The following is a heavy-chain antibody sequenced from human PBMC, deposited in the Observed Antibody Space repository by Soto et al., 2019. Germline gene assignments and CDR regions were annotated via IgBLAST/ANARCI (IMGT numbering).Heavy chain of an antibody. J-gene: IGHJ4*02. Sequence: PSETLSLTCTVSGGSISSSSYYWGWIRQPPGEGLEWIGSIYYSGSTYYNPSLKSRVTISVDTSKNQFSLKLSSVTAADTAVYYCERGVKNVGEGYWGQGTLVTVSS. V-gene: IGHV4-39*01. D-gene: IGHD2-8*01. CDR2: IYYSGST. CDR3: ERGVKNVGEGY. CDR1: GGSISSSSYY.